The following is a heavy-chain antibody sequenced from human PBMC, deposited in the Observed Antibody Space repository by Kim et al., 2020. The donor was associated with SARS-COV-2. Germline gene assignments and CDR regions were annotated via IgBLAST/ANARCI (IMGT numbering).Heavy chain of an antibody. CDR2: IYYSGST. D-gene: IGHD1-26*01. Sequence: SETLSLTCTVSGGSVSSGSYYWSWIRQPPGKGLEWIGYIYYSGSTNYNPSLKSRVTISVDTSKNQFSLKLSSVTAADTAVYYCARGEGPVGRELLGGVGYWGQGTLVTVSS. V-gene: IGHV4-61*01. J-gene: IGHJ4*02. CDR1: GGSVSSGSYY. CDR3: ARGEGPVGRELLGGVGY.